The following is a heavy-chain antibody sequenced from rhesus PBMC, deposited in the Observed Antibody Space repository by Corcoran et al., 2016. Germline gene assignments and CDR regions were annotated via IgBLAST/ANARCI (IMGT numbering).Heavy chain of an antibody. D-gene: IGHD2-27*01. J-gene: IGHJ4*01. V-gene: IGHV4-173*01. CDR3: ARDAIVVVFTALFDY. CDR2: ISGSGGST. Sequence: QLQLQESGPGLVKPSDTLSLTCAVSGGSISSNYWSWIRQPPGKGLEWIGRISGSGGSTDYNPSLKSRVTISTDTSKNQFSLKLSSVTAADTAVYYCARDAIVVVFTALFDYWGQGVLVTVSS. CDR1: GGSISSNY.